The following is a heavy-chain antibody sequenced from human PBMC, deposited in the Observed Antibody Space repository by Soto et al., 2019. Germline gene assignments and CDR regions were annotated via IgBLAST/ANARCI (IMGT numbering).Heavy chain of an antibody. D-gene: IGHD3-16*01. CDR1: GGSISSYY. V-gene: IGHV4-59*12. CDR3: ARPLWSSGFGDVFDC. Sequence: SETLSLTCTVSGGSISSYYWSWIRQPPGKGLEWIGYIYYSGSTNYNPSLKSRVTISVDTSKNQFFLKLSSVTAADTAVYYCARPLWSSGFGDVFDCWGQGTLVTVPS. J-gene: IGHJ4*02. CDR2: IYYSGST.